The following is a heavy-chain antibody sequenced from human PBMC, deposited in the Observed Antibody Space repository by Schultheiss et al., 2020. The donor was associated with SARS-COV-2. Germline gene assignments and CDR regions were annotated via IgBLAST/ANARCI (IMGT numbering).Heavy chain of an antibody. J-gene: IGHJ5*02. CDR2: INHSGST. Sequence: SETLSLTCAVYGGSFSGYYWSWIRQPPGKGLEWIGEINHSGSTNYNPSLKSRVTISVDTSKNQFSLKLSSVTAADTAVYYCARDSELAVAGSWFDPWGQGTLVTVSS. CDR3: ARDSELAVAGSWFDP. D-gene: IGHD6-19*01. V-gene: IGHV4-34*01. CDR1: GGSFSGYY.